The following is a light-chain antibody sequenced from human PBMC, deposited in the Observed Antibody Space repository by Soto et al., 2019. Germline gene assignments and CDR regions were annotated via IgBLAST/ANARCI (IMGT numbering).Light chain of an antibody. CDR3: QQRSNWPPIT. J-gene: IGKJ5*01. V-gene: IGKV3-11*01. Sequence: EIVLTQSPATLSLSPGERATLSCRASQSVSSYLAWYQQKPGQAPRLLIYDASNRATGIPARFSGSGSGTDFTLTIIILEPEDFLVYYCQQRSNWPPITSGQGTRLEIK. CDR1: QSVSSY. CDR2: DAS.